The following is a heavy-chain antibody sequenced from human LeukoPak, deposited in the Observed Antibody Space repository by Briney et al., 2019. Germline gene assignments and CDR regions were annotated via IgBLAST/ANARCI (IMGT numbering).Heavy chain of an antibody. Sequence: GESLKISCKGSGYTFTNYWIGWVRQMPGKGLEWMGIVYPGDSATRYSPSFQGQVTISADKSISTAYLQWTSLKASDTAIYYCARQSNYDILTGCPDYWGPGTLVTVSS. CDR3: ARQSNYDILTGCPDY. CDR2: VYPGDSAT. CDR1: GYTFTNYW. V-gene: IGHV5-51*01. J-gene: IGHJ4*02. D-gene: IGHD3-9*01.